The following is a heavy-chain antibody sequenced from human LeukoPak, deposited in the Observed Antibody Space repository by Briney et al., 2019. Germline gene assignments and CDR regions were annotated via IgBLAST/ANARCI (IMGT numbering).Heavy chain of an antibody. V-gene: IGHV4-4*02. CDR1: GGSISSSNW. CDR2: IYHSGST. Sequence: PSETLSLTCAVSGGSISSSNWWSWVRQPPGKGLEWIGEIYHSGSTYYNPSLKSRVTISVDTSKNQFSLKLSSVTAADTAVYYCARAPHFFDTSGSRYYFDYWGQGALVTVSS. D-gene: IGHD3-22*01. J-gene: IGHJ4*02. CDR3: ARAPHFFDTSGSRYYFDY.